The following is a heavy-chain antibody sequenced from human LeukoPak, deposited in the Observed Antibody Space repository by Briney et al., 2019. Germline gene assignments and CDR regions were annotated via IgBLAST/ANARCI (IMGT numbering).Heavy chain of an antibody. Sequence: GGSLRLSCAASGFTFSSYSMNWVRQAPGKGLEWVSSISSSSSYIYYADSVKGRFTISRDNAKNSLYLQMNSLRAEDTAVYYCARDIPWGTVVNREDYWGQGTLVTVSS. CDR3: ARDIPWGTVVNREDY. V-gene: IGHV3-21*01. CDR2: ISSSSSYI. D-gene: IGHD4-23*01. J-gene: IGHJ4*02. CDR1: GFTFSSYS.